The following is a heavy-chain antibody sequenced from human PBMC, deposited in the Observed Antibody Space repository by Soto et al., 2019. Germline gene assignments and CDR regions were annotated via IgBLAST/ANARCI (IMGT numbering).Heavy chain of an antibody. Sequence: PSETLSLTCTVSGGSISSNIYYWGWIRQPPGKGLEWIGEINHSGSTNYNPSLKSRVTISVDTSKNQFSLKLSSVTAADTAVYYCARRGITMARGVISYYYYYGMDVWGQGTTVTVSS. CDR2: INHSGST. J-gene: IGHJ6*02. D-gene: IGHD3-10*01. CDR3: ARRGITMARGVISYYYYYGMDV. CDR1: GGSISSNIYY. V-gene: IGHV4-39*07.